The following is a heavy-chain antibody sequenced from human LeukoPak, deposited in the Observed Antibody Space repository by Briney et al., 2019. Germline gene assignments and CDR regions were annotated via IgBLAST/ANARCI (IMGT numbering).Heavy chain of an antibody. CDR1: GFTFSSYW. CDR3: ASPLRANWDYAAFDI. D-gene: IGHD7-27*01. CDR2: INSDASST. V-gene: IGHV3-74*01. J-gene: IGHJ3*02. Sequence: GGSLRLSCAASGFTFSSYWMHWVRQAPGKGLGWVSRINSDASSTTYADSVKGRFTISRDNALNTLYLQMNSLRAEDTAVYYCASPLRANWDYAAFDIWGQGTIVTVSS.